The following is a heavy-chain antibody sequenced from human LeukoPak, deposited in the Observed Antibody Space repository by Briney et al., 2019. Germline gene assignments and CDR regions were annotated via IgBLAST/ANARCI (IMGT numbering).Heavy chain of an antibody. J-gene: IGHJ4*02. CDR2: ITFSGSHI. Sequence: PGGSLRLSCAASGFTFSGYVMTWVRQAPGKGLECVSSITFSGSHIYYADSVKGRFTISRDNTKDSLYLQMNSLRAEDTAVYYCARPVLRYFDWLTVDYWGQGTLVTVSS. V-gene: IGHV3-21*01. D-gene: IGHD3-9*01. CDR3: ARPVLRYFDWLTVDY. CDR1: GFTFSGYV.